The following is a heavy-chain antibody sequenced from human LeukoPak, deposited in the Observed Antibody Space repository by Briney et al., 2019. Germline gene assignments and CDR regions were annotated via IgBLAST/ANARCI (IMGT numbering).Heavy chain of an antibody. CDR2: ISYDGSNK. J-gene: IGHJ3*02. CDR1: GFTFSSYG. Sequence: GRSLRLSCAASGFTFSSYGMHWVRQAPGKVLEWVAVISYDGSNKYYADSVKGRFTISRDNSKNTLYLQMNSLRAEDTAVYYCAKETGGYSYGYDAFDIWGQGTMVTVSS. D-gene: IGHD5-18*01. V-gene: IGHV3-30*18. CDR3: AKETGGYSYGYDAFDI.